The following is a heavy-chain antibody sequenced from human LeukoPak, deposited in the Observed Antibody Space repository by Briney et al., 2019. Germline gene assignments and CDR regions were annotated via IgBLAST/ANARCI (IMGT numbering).Heavy chain of an antibody. V-gene: IGHV3-23*01. D-gene: IGHD1-7*01. CDR2: ISGNGAHP. Sequence: GGSLRLSCEASEFILSSYAMSWVRQALGKGLEWVSSISGNGAHPYYADSVRGRFTISRDFSRNAVYLQMNSLRAEDTAVYYCARDLRVTGTMVDYYYGMDVWGQGTTVTVSS. J-gene: IGHJ6*02. CDR3: ARDLRVTGTMVDYYYGMDV. CDR1: EFILSSYA.